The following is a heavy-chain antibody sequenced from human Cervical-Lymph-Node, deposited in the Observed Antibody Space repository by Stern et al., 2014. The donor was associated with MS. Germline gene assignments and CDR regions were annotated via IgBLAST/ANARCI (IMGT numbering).Heavy chain of an antibody. CDR2: IYPYDSDT. V-gene: IGHV5-51*01. Sequence: QLVQSGAEVKKPGESLKISCKLSGYSFTIYYIAWVRQMPGKGLEWMGVIYPYDSDTTYSPSFQGQVTISADKSITTAYLQWSSLRASDTAIYYCARHVQGFDYWGQGTLVTVSS. J-gene: IGHJ4*02. CDR3: ARHVQGFDY. CDR1: GYSFTIYY.